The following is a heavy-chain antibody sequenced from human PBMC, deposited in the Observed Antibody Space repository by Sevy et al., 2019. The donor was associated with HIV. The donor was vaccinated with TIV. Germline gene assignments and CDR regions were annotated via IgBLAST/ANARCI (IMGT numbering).Heavy chain of an antibody. CDR3: ARTPLLSIPGTTDVYFDN. CDR2: IIPIFGTT. V-gene: IGHV1-69*13. CDR1: GGTFSSYA. D-gene: IGHD1-7*01. J-gene: IGHJ4*02. Sequence: ASVKVSCKASGGTFSSYALSWVRQAPGQGLEWMGGIIPIFGTTNLAQTFQGRVTITADESRSTAYMELSSLRSAATAVYYCARTPLLSIPGTTDVYFDNWGQGTLVTVSS.